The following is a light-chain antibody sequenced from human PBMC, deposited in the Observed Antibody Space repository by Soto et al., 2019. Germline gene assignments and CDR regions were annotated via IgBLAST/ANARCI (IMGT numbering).Light chain of an antibody. J-gene: IGKJ4*01. CDR2: MAS. CDR1: QSVSNL. CDR3: QHYKTYPLT. V-gene: IGKV1-5*03. Sequence: DIQMTQSPSTLSASVGDRVTITCRASQSVSNLLAWYQQKPGKAPKVLIYMASTLESGVPSRFSGSGSGTEFTLTISSLQPDDFATYFCQHYKTYPLTFGGGTKVEIK.